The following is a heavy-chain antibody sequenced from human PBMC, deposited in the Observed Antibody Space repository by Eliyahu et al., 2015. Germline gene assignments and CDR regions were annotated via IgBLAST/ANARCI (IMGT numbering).Heavy chain of an antibody. D-gene: IGHD3-22*01. J-gene: IGHJ4*02. V-gene: IGHV4-4*07. CDR2: IYTSGNT. CDR1: GXSXWGYY. Sequence: QVQLQESGPGLVKPSETLSLTCNVSGXSXWGYYWSWXRQPAGXGLXWIGRIYTSGNTNYXPSLKSRVTMSVDASKNQVSLGLDSVTAADTAVYYCARGSGYDTRSFDYWGQGTLVTVSS. CDR3: ARGSGYDTRSFDY.